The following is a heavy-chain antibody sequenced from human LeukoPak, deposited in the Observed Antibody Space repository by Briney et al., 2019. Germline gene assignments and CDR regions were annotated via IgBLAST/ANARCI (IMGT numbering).Heavy chain of an antibody. V-gene: IGHV3-48*01. CDR1: GFTFDDYG. CDR2: ISSSSYAM. Sequence: PGGSLRLSCAASGFTFDDYGMSWVRQAPGKGLEWVSYISSSSYAMYYADSVKGRFTISRDNSKNTLYLKMNSLRAEDTAVYYCAKDLDGDTAMTIDYWGQGTLVTVSS. CDR3: AKDLDGDTAMTIDY. J-gene: IGHJ4*02. D-gene: IGHD5-18*01.